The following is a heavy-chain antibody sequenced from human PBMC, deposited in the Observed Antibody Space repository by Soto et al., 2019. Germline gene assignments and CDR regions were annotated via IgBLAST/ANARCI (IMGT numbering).Heavy chain of an antibody. D-gene: IGHD6-13*01. V-gene: IGHV1-69*01. J-gene: IGHJ4*02. CDR2: IIPIFVTS. CDR1: GGTFSSYA. CDR3: ARGSLNRSWRTIRSPFGYYFDY. Sequence: QVQLVQSGAEAKKPGSSVKVSCKASGGTFSSYAISWVRQAPGQGLEWMGGIIPIFVTSNYAQKFQGRVTITADESTSTAYMELSSLRSEDTAVYYCARGSLNRSWRTIRSPFGYYFDYWGQGTLVTVSS.